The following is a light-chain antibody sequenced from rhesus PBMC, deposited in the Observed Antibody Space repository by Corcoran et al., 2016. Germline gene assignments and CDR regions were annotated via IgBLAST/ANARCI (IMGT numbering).Light chain of an antibody. CDR2: EVS. J-gene: IGKJ1*01. CDR3: MQALEFPRT. Sequence: DIVMTQTPLSLPVTPGEPASISCRASQSLFASEVGTTYLDWDLQKPGQSPQPFIYEVSNRAPGVPDRFSCSGSDTDFTLKISRVAAEDVGVYYCMQALEFPRTFGQGTKVEIK. CDR1: QSLFASEVGTTY. V-gene: IGKV2-104*02.